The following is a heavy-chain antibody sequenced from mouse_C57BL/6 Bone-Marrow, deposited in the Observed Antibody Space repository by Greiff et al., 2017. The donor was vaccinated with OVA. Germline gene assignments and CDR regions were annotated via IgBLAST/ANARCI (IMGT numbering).Heavy chain of an antibody. CDR2: ISDGGSYT. J-gene: IGHJ2*01. CDR3: ARNYDYDGGYYFDY. CDR1: GFTFSSYA. Sequence: EVQLVESGGGLVKPGGSLKLSCAASGFTFSSYAMSWVRQTPEKRLEWVATISDGGSYTYYPDNVQGRFTISRDNAKNNLYLQMSHLKSEDTAMYYCARNYDYDGGYYFDYWGQGTTLTVSS. V-gene: IGHV5-4*01. D-gene: IGHD2-4*01.